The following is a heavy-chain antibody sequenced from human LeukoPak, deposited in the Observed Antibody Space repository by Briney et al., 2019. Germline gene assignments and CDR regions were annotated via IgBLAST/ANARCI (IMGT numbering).Heavy chain of an antibody. CDR1: GFTVSSNY. CDR3: ARAYCGGDCYWYYFDY. CDR2: IYSGGST. Sequence: GGSLRLSCAASGFTVSSNYMSWVRQAPEKGLEWVSVIYSGGSTYYADSVKGRFTISRDNSKNTLYLQMNSLRAEDTAVYYCARAYCGGDCYWYYFDYWGQGTLVTVSS. J-gene: IGHJ4*02. D-gene: IGHD2-21*02. V-gene: IGHV3-53*01.